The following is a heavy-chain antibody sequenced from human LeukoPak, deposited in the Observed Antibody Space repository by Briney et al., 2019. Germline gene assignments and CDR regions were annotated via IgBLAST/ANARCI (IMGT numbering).Heavy chain of an antibody. J-gene: IGHJ5*02. CDR2: IYYSGST. Sequence: PSETLSLTCTVSGGSISSYYWSWIRQPPGKGLEWIGYIYYSGSTNYNPSLKSRVTISVDTSKNQFSLKLSSVTAADTAVYYCARAAPRVPGYSGSEEWFDPWGQGTLVTVSS. D-gene: IGHD1-26*01. V-gene: IGHV4-59*01. CDR3: ARAAPRVPGYSGSEEWFDP. CDR1: GGSISSYY.